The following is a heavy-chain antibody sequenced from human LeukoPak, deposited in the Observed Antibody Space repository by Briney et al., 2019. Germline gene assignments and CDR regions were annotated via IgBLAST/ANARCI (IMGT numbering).Heavy chain of an antibody. V-gene: IGHV1-18*01. J-gene: IGHJ3*02. CDR2: IRAYNDNT. Sequence: GASVKVSCKASGYTSGYTFSSNTINWVRQAPGQGLEWMGWIRAYNDNTNYAQKLQGRVTMTTDTSTSTAYMELSSLRSEDTAVYYCVRVRDGYNDAYDIWGQGTMVTVPS. CDR3: VRVRDGYNDAYDI. D-gene: IGHD5-24*01. CDR1: GYTSGYTFSSNT.